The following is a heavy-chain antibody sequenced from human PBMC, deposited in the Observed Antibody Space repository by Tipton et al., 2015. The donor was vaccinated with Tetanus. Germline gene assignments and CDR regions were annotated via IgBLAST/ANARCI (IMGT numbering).Heavy chain of an antibody. J-gene: IGHJ4*02. CDR3: AFRTNWRFSRGFDC. D-gene: IGHD1-20*01. V-gene: IGHV3-53*01. CDR2: IYNGDRT. Sequence: GSLRLSCAVSGFTVSNYYMSWVRQAPGKGPEWVPLIYNGDRTSHADSVKGRFTISRDKSKNTLYLQMNSLRAEDTAVYYCAFRTNWRFSRGFDCWGQGILVTVSS. CDR1: GFTVSNYY.